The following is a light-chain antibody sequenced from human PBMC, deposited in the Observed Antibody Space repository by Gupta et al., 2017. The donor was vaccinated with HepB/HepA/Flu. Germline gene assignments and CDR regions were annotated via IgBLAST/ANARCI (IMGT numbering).Light chain of an antibody. J-gene: IGLJ3*02. CDR1: SSNIGADYD. CDR3: QSYDSSLSPWV. CDR2: GNS. Sequence: QSVLTQPPSVSGAPGQRVTISCTGSSSNIGADYDVHWYQQLPGTAPKLLIYGNSNRPSGVPDRFSGSKSGTSASLAITGLQAEDEADYYCQSYDSSLSPWVFGGGTKLTVL. V-gene: IGLV1-40*01.